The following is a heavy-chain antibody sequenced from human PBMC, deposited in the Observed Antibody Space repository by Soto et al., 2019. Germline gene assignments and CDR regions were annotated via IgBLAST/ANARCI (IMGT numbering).Heavy chain of an antibody. CDR1: GYTFTSYG. Sequence: ASVKVSCKASGYTFTSYGINWVRQATGQGLEWMGWMNPNSGNTGYAQKFQGRVTMTRNTSISTAYMELSSLRSEDTAVYYCARGSRITIFGVVISPFDYWGQGTLVTVSS. CDR2: MNPNSGNT. D-gene: IGHD3-3*01. V-gene: IGHV1-8*01. J-gene: IGHJ4*02. CDR3: ARGSRITIFGVVISPFDY.